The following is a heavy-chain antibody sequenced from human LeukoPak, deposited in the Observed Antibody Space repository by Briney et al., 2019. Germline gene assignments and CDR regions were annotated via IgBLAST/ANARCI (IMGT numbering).Heavy chain of an antibody. CDR3: AGGLRFLEWLL. J-gene: IGHJ4*02. Sequence: PSETPSLTCTVSGGSISSYYWSWIRQPPGKGLEWIGYIYYSGSTNYNPSLKSRVTISVDTSKNQFSLKLSSVTAADTAVYYCAGGLRFLEWLLWGQGTLVTVSS. CDR1: GGSISSYY. CDR2: IYYSGST. D-gene: IGHD3-3*01. V-gene: IGHV4-59*12.